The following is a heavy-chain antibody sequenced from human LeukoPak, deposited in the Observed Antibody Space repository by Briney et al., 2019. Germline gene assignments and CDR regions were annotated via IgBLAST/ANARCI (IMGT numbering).Heavy chain of an antibody. CDR2: IYYSGST. CDR1: GGSMRSYY. Sequence: SETLSLTCTVSGGSMRSYYWSWIRQPPGKGLEWIGYIYYSGSTNYNPSLKSRVTISIDTSKNQFSLNLSSVTAADTAIYYCAKMGNPAAVTTDYWGQGTLVTVSS. V-gene: IGHV4-59*08. D-gene: IGHD4-17*01. CDR3: AKMGNPAAVTTDY. J-gene: IGHJ4*02.